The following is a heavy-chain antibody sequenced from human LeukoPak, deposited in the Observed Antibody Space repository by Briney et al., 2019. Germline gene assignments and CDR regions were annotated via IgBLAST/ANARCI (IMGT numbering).Heavy chain of an antibody. J-gene: IGHJ4*02. CDR1: GFTFSNYG. CDR2: ISFDESSE. D-gene: IGHD5-12*01. Sequence: GGSLRLSYAASGFTFSNYGMHWVRQAPGKGLEWVALISFDESSEYYADSVKGRFSISRDNSKNTLYLQMNNARVDDTAVYYCAKEVGYGSPYFDYWGQGTLVTVSS. V-gene: IGHV3-30*18. CDR3: AKEVGYGSPYFDY.